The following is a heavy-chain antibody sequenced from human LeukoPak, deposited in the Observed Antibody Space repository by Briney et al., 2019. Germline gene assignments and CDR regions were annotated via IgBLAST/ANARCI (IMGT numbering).Heavy chain of an antibody. J-gene: IGHJ6*03. CDR3: ARAALPAGYYYYYYYMDV. CDR1: GGSFSGYY. V-gene: IGHV4-34*01. Sequence: SETLSLTCAVYGGSFSGYYWSWIRPPPGKGLEWIGEINHSGSTNYNPSLKSRVTISVDTSKNQFSLKLSSVTAADTAVYYCARAALPAGYYYYYYYMDVWGKGTTVTVSS. CDR2: INHSGST. D-gene: IGHD2-2*01.